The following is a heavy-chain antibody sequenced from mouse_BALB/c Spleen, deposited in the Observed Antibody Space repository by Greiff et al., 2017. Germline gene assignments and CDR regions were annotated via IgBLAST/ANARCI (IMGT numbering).Heavy chain of an antibody. Sequence: EVQLVESGGGLVQPGGSRKLSCAASGFTFSSFGMHWVRQAPEKGLEWVPYISSGSSTIYYADTVKGRFTISRDNPKNTLFLQMTSLRSEDTAMYYCTRETARATLDYWGQGTTLTVSS. CDR2: ISSGSSTI. J-gene: IGHJ2*01. CDR3: TRETARATLDY. D-gene: IGHD3-2*01. CDR1: GFTFSSFG. V-gene: IGHV5-17*02.